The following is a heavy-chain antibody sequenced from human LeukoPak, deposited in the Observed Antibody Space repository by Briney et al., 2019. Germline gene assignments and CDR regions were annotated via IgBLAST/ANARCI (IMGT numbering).Heavy chain of an antibody. V-gene: IGHV3-23*01. CDR1: GFTFSSYA. Sequence: GGSLRLSCAASGFTFSSYAMSWVRQAPGQGLEWVSAIRGSGGDTYYADSVKGRFTISRDNSKNTLYLQMNSLRAEDTAVYYCARDQSADYDILTGSFDYWGQGTLVTVSS. D-gene: IGHD3-9*01. CDR3: ARDQSADYDILTGSFDY. J-gene: IGHJ4*02. CDR2: IRGSGGDT.